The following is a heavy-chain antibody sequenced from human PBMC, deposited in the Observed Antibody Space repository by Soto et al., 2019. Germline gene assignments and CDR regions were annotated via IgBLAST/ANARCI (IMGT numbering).Heavy chain of an antibody. Sequence: SETLSLTCAVSGGSISSSNWWCWVRQPPGKGLEWIGEINHSGSTNYNPSLKSRVTISVDKSKNQFSLKLSSVTAADTAVYYCARVGSGSGSYPLFDYWGQGTLVTVSS. CDR1: GGSISSSNW. CDR2: INHSGST. D-gene: IGHD1-26*01. CDR3: ARVGSGSGSYPLFDY. J-gene: IGHJ4*02. V-gene: IGHV4-4*02.